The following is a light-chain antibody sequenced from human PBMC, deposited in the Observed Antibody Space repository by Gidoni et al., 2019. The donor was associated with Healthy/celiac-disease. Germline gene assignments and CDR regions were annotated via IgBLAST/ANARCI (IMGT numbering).Light chain of an antibody. Sequence: DIVMNQSPDSLAVSLGERATINCKSSQSVLYSSNNKNYLAWYQQKPGQPPKLLIYWASTRESGVPDRLSGSGSGTDFTLTISSLQAEDVAVYYCQQYYSTPWTFGQGTKVEIK. CDR2: WAS. CDR1: QSVLYSSNNKNY. V-gene: IGKV4-1*01. J-gene: IGKJ1*01. CDR3: QQYYSTPWT.